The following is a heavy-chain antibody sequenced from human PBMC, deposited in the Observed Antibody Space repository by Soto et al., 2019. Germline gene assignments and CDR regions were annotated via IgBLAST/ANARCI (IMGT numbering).Heavy chain of an antibody. CDR1: EFTFNTYW. Sequence: GGSLRLSCLASEFTFNTYWMNWVRQAPGRGLEWVANIKDDGSEKNYVDSVKGRFTISRDNAKNSLYLQMNSLRGEDTAVYYCAKALVGDFPYYSMDVWGQGTTVTVSS. V-gene: IGHV3-7*05. CDR3: AKALVGDFPYYSMDV. CDR2: IKDDGSEK. J-gene: IGHJ6*02. D-gene: IGHD3-3*01.